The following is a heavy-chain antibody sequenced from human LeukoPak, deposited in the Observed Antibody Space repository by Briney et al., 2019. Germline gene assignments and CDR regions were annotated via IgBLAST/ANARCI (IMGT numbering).Heavy chain of an antibody. CDR3: ARDHYSSDYFDY. J-gene: IGHJ4*02. CDR1: GFTFSSYS. D-gene: IGHD6-19*01. V-gene: IGHV3-21*01. Sequence: GGSLRLSCAASGFTFSSYSMNWVRQAPGKGLEWVSSISSSSSYIYYADSVKGRFTISRDNAKNSLYLQMNSLRAEDTAVYYCARDHYSSDYFDYWGQGTLVTVSA. CDR2: ISSSSSYI.